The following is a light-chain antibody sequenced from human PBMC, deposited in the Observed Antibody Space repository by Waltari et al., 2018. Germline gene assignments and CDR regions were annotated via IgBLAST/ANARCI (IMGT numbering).Light chain of an antibody. CDR1: SSNVGPTY. J-gene: IGLJ3*02. CDR2: NNN. CDR3: AAWDDSLNAWM. Sequence: QSVLTQPPSTSGTPGQRVTISCSGSSSNVGPTYVSWSQQLPGTAPTLLIYNNNRRPSGVPYRFSGSKSGTSASLAISGLQSEDEADYYCAAWDDSLNAWMFGGGTKLTVL. V-gene: IGLV1-44*01.